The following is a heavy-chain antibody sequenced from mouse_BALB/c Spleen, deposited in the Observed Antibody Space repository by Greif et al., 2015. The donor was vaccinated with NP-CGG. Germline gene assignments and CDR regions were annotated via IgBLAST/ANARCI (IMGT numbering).Heavy chain of an antibody. CDR3: ARRTGTEAMDY. Sequence: QVQLQQSGPELVKPGASVKISCKASGYTFTDYYINWVKQKPGQGLEWIGWIYPGSGNTKYNEKFKGKATLTVDTSSSTAYMQFSSLTSEDTAVYFCARRTGTEAMDYWGQGTLVTVSS. D-gene: IGHD4-1*01. J-gene: IGHJ4*01. CDR2: IYPGSGNT. V-gene: IGHV1-84*02. CDR1: GYTFTDYY.